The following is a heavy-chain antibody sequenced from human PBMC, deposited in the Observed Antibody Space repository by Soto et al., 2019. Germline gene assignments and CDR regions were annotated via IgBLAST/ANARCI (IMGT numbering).Heavy chain of an antibody. V-gene: IGHV1-69*01. CDR1: GGTFNTYN. J-gene: IGHJ6*02. D-gene: IGHD7-27*01. CDR2: ILPIFGTT. Sequence: QVQLVQSGAEVKKPGSSVKVSCKASGGTFNTYNINWVRQAPGQGLEWMGGILPIFGTTNYAQRFQGRVTIAADDSTSTAYMELRSLRSEDTAVYYCARHETGDSYYYYYGVDVWGQGTTVTVTS. CDR3: ARHETGDSYYYYYGVDV.